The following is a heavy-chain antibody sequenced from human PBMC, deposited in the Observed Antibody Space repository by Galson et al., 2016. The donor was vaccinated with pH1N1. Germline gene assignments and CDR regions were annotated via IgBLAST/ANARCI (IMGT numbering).Heavy chain of an antibody. D-gene: IGHD3-16*01. Sequence: SLRLSCAASGFPFRTYSMNWVRQVPGRGPEWVSYISSSGLSIYYADSVKGRFTISRTNAKTALYAQMNSLRPEDTALYYCATFRDRPGHNVYIEYWGQGTLVTVSS. CDR1: GFPFRTYS. V-gene: IGHV3-48*01. J-gene: IGHJ4*02. CDR3: ATFRDRPGHNVYIEY. CDR2: ISSSGLSI.